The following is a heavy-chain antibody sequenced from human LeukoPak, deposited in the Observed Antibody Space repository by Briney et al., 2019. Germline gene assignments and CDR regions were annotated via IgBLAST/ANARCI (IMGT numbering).Heavy chain of an antibody. V-gene: IGHV1-18*01. Sequence: GASVKVSCKASGYTFTSYGISWVRQAPGQGLEWMGWISAYNGNTNYAQKLQGRVTMTTDTSTSTAYMELRSLRSDDTAVYYCARDHVEWELRGTEDYWGQGTLVTVSS. J-gene: IGHJ4*02. CDR3: ARDHVEWELRGTEDY. CDR1: GYTFTSYG. CDR2: ISAYNGNT. D-gene: IGHD1-26*01.